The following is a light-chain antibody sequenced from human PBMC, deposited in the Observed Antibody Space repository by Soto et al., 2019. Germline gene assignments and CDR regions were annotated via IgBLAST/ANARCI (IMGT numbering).Light chain of an antibody. Sequence: EIVLTQSPGTVSLSPGESAILSCRASQSISRSDLAWYQHRPGQSPRLLIYATSSRATGIPDRFTGGGAGTGFTLTISRLEPEDSAVYYCQQYGSSPTFGGGTKVEIK. CDR1: QSISRSD. CDR3: QQYGSSPT. J-gene: IGKJ4*01. V-gene: IGKV3-20*01. CDR2: ATS.